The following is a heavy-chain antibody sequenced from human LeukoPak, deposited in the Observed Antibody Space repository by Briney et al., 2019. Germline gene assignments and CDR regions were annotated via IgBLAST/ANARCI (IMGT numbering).Heavy chain of an antibody. CDR2: IYYSGST. Sequence: SETLSLTCTVSGGSISSYYWSWIRQPPGKGLEWIGYIYYSGSTYYNPSLKSRVTISVDTSKNQFSLKLSSVTAADTAVYYCASAPYYYDSSGYNDYWGQGTLVTVSS. CDR1: GGSISSYY. D-gene: IGHD3-22*01. CDR3: ASAPYYYDSSGYNDY. J-gene: IGHJ4*02. V-gene: IGHV4-59*08.